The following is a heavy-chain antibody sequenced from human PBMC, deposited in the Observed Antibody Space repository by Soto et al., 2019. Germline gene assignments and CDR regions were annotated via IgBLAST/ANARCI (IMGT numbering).Heavy chain of an antibody. V-gene: IGHV3-7*05. J-gene: IGHJ6*02. D-gene: IGHD6-13*01. CDR3: VASAGATVGTYFGMDV. CDR2: IKQDGSEK. Sequence: SSCILQTKGKGLEWVANIKQDGSEKYYVDSVKGRFTISRDNAKNSLYLQMNSLRDEDTAVYYCVASAGATVGTYFGMDVRRQGTTVTVSS.